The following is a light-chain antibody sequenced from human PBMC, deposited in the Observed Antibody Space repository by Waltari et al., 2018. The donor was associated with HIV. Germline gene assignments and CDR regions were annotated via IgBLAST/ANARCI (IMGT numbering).Light chain of an antibody. Sequence: DLLLTQPPSSLSASVADRVTITCRGSQSISSHLNWYQQQPWKTPKLLIYAASSLQSGVPLRFSGSGSGTDFTLTITSLQPEDVATYYCQQSYTTPCTFGQGTKLDIQ. CDR2: AAS. CDR3: QQSYTTPCT. V-gene: IGKV1-39*01. CDR1: QSISSH. J-gene: IGKJ2*02.